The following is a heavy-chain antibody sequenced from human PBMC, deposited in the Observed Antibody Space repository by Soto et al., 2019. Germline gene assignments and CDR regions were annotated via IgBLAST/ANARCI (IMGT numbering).Heavy chain of an antibody. V-gene: IGHV1-69*04. Sequence: SVKVSCKASGGTFSSYTISWVRQAPGQGLEWMGRIIPILGIANYAQKFQGRVTITADKSTSTAYMELSSLRSEDTAVYYCARDPFWAVRNDYGDKNWYFDLGGRATLVTVSS. D-gene: IGHD4-17*01. J-gene: IGHJ2*01. CDR3: ARDPFWAVRNDYGDKNWYFDL. CDR1: GGTFSSYT. CDR2: IIPILGIA.